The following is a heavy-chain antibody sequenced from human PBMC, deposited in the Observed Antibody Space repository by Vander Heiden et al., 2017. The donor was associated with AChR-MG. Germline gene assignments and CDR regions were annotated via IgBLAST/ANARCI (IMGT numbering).Heavy chain of an antibody. CDR3: ARTICSGGSCYGTVNY. CDR1: GGTFSSYA. CDR2: IIPIFGTA. D-gene: IGHD2-15*01. V-gene: IGHV1-69*06. Sequence: QVQLVQSGAAVKKPGSSVTVSCKASGGTFSSYAISWVRQAPGQGLEWMGGIIPIFGTANYAQKFQGRVTITADKSTGTAYMELSSLRSEDTAVYYCARTICSGGSCYGTVNYWGQGTLVTVSS. J-gene: IGHJ4*02.